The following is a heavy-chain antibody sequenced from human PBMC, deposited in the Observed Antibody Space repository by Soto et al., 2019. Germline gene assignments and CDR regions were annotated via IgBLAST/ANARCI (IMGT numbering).Heavy chain of an antibody. J-gene: IGHJ5*01. D-gene: IGHD2-15*01. CDR2: IYKSATT. CDR3: ARGRYCLTGRCFPNWFDS. Sequence: SETLSLTCSVSGDSISTVDYFWAWIRQPPXQALEYIGYIYKSATTYYNPSFESRVAISLDTSKSQFSLNVTSVTAADTAVYFCARGRYCLTGRCFPNWFDSWGQGTLVTVSS. V-gene: IGHV4-30-4*01. CDR1: GDSISTVDYF.